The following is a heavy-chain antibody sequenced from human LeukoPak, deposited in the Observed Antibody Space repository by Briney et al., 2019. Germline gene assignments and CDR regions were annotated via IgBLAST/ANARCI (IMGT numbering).Heavy chain of an antibody. CDR2: IYYSGST. CDR1: GGSISSGGYY. V-gene: IGHV4-31*03. CDR3: ARDLYYYDSSGYYVRFGFDY. J-gene: IGHJ4*02. D-gene: IGHD3-22*01. Sequence: SETLSLTCTVSGGSISSGGYYWSWIRQHPGEGLEWIGYIYYSGSTYYNPSLKSRVTISVDTSKNQFSLKLSSVTAADTAVYYCARDLYYYDSSGYYVRFGFDYWGQGTLVTVSS.